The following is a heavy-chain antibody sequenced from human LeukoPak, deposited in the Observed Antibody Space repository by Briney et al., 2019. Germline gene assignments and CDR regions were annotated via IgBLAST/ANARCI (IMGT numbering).Heavy chain of an antibody. V-gene: IGHV4-59*01. CDR1: GGSISSYY. CDR2: IYYSGST. CDR3: ARGGPRGSFFGYYYYGMDV. D-gene: IGHD3-16*01. J-gene: IGHJ6*02. Sequence: SETLSLTCTVSGGSISSYYWSWIRQPPGKGLEWIGYIYYSGSTNYNPSLKSRVTISVDTSKNQFSLKLSSVTAADTAVYYCARGGPRGSFFGYYYYGMDVWGQGTTVTVSS.